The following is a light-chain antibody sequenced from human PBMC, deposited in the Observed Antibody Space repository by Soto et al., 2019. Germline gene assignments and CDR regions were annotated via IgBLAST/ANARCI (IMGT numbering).Light chain of an antibody. Sequence: AIQLTQSPSSLSASVGDRVTITCRASQGVSSALAWYQQKPGKPPKVLIYDGSSLQSGVPLRFRGSGSGTEFTLTITGLQPEDFGTYYCQQFQRDPFTYGQGTRLEIK. V-gene: IGKV1-13*02. J-gene: IGKJ5*01. CDR2: DGS. CDR3: QQFQRDPFT. CDR1: QGVSSA.